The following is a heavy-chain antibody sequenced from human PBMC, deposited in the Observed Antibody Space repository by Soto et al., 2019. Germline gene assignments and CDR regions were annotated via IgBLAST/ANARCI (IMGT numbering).Heavy chain of an antibody. CDR3: AGAYNRYDAFDI. D-gene: IGHD1-1*01. J-gene: IGHJ3*02. CDR2: IYYSGST. V-gene: IGHV4-59*08. Sequence: QVQLQESGPGLVKPSETLSLTCTVSGGSISSYYWSWIRQPPGKGLEWIGYIYYSGSTNYNPSLKSRVTISVDTSKNQFSLKLRSVTAADTAVYYCAGAYNRYDAFDIWGQGTMVTVSS. CDR1: GGSISSYY.